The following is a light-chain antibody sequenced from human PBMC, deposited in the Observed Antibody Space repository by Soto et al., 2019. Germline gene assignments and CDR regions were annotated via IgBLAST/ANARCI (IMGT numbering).Light chain of an antibody. CDR2: DES. J-gene: IGKJ4*01. V-gene: IGKV3-11*01. CDR3: QQRSSWPPT. Sequence: XIFLTQSPFTLSLSPGERFTLSCGASQSVNNYLAWYQQRPGQASRLLIYDESNRATGIPARLSGSGSGTYFTLTISSLEPEDFAVYFCQQRSSWPPTFGGGTKVDIK. CDR1: QSVNNY.